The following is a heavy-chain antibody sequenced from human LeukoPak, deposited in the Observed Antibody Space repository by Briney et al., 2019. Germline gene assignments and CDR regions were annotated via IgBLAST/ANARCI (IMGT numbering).Heavy chain of an antibody. CDR2: IYHSGST. CDR3: ARHCQRTGLFDY. J-gene: IGHJ4*02. V-gene: IGHV4-38-2*01. Sequence: PSETLSLTCAVSGYSISSGYYWGWIRQPPGKGLEWIGSIYHSGSTYYNPSLKSRVTISVDTSKNQFSLKLSSVTAADTAVYYCARHCQRTGLFDYWGQGTLVTVSS. CDR1: GYSISSGYY. D-gene: IGHD1-14*01.